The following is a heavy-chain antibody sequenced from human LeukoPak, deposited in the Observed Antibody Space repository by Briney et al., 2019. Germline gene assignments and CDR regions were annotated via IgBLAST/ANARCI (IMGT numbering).Heavy chain of an antibody. D-gene: IGHD3-3*01. V-gene: IGHV4-59*01. CDR3: ARARLWSVYSIPPDWFVP. CDR2: IYYSGST. CDR1: GGSISSYC. J-gene: IGHJ5*02. Sequence: PSETLSLTCTVSGGSISSYCWSWIRQPPGKGLEWIGYIYYSGSTIYNPSLKSRVTISVDTSKNQFSLNLSSVTAADTAVYYCARARLWSVYSIPPDWFVPWGQGTLVTVSS.